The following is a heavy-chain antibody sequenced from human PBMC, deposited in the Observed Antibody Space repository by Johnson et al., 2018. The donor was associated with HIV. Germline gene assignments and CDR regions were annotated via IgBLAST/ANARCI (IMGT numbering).Heavy chain of an antibody. CDR1: GFTVSSNY. J-gene: IGHJ3*01. Sequence: VQLVESGGGLIQPGGSLRLSCAASGFTVSSNYMSWVRQAPVKGLEWVSVIYSGGSTYYADSVKGRFTISRDNSKNTLYLQMNSLRAEDTAVYYCAREGWELPRTCFDVWGLGTMVTVSS. D-gene: IGHD1-26*01. CDR3: AREGWELPRTCFDV. V-gene: IGHV3-53*01. CDR2: IYSGGST.